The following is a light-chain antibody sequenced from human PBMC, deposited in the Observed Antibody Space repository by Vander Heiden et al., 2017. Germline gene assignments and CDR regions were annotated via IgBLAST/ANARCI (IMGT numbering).Light chain of an antibody. CDR2: WAS. V-gene: IGKV4-1*01. CDR3: QQDYSAPLT. Sequence: IVMSQSPDSLAVSLGERATINCKSSQSVSDSPNNKNSLAWYQQKPGQPPKLLIYWASTRESGVPDRFSGSESGTDFTLTISSLQAEDVAVYYCQQDYSAPLTFGGGTTVEIK. CDR1: QSVSDSPNNKNS. J-gene: IGKJ4*01.